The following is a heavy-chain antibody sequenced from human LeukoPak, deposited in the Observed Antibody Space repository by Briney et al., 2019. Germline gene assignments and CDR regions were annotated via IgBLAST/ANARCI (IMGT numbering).Heavy chain of an antibody. V-gene: IGHV6-1*01. J-gene: IGHJ5*02. CDR3: VRGGYCSGGSCYNWFDP. CDR2: TYYRPKWYN. D-gene: IGHD2-15*01. Sequence: SQTLSLTCAISGDRVSSNSAAWNWIRQSPSRGLEWLGRTYYRPKWYNDYAVSVKSRITINPDTSKNQFSLQLNSVTPEDTAVYYCVRGGYCSGGSCYNWFDPWGQGTLVTVSS. CDR1: GDRVSSNSAA.